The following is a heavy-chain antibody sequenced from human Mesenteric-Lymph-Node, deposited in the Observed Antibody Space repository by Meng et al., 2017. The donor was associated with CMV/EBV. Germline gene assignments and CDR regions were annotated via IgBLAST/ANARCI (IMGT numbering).Heavy chain of an antibody. D-gene: IGHD7-27*01. CDR2: VYESGST. Sequence: SETLSLTCSVSGYYFSSDYYWGWIRQSPTKGLEWIGSVYESGSTSYNPSFQGRVSMSVDKSKNHFSLMLSSVTAEDTAVYYCARNATTGCFDRWGQGILVTVSS. J-gene: IGHJ5*02. CDR1: GYYFSSDYY. V-gene: IGHV4-38-2*02. CDR3: ARNATTGCFDR.